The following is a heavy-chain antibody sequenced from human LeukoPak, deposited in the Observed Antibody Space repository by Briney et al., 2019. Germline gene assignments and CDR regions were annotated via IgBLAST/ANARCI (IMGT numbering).Heavy chain of an antibody. V-gene: IGHV1-69*01. CDR2: ITPIFGTA. J-gene: IGHJ4*02. CDR3: ARSITGTTGQFDY. D-gene: IGHD1-7*01. CDR1: GGTFSSYA. Sequence: EASVKVSCKASGGTFSSYAISWVRQAPGQGLEWMGGITPIFGTANYAQKFQGRVTITADESTSTAYMELSSLRSEDTAVYYCARSITGTTGQFDYWGQGTLVTVSS.